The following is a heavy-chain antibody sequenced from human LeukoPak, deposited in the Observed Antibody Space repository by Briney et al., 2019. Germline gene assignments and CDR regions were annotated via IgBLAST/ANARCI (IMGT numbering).Heavy chain of an antibody. V-gene: IGHV3-23*01. CDR3: AKVSVVVVAGNFDY. CDR1: GFTFSSYS. D-gene: IGHD2-15*01. Sequence: GGSLRHSCAASGFTFSSYSMNWVRQAPGKGLEWVSAISGSGGSTYYADSVKGRFTISRDNSKNTLYLQMNSLRAEDTAVYYCAKVSVVVVAGNFDYWGQGTLVTVSS. J-gene: IGHJ4*02. CDR2: ISGSGGST.